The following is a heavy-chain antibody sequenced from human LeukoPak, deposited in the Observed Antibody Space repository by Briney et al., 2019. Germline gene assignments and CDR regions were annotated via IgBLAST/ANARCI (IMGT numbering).Heavy chain of an antibody. D-gene: IGHD2-15*01. Sequence: GGSLRLSCAASGFTFSSYGMHWVRQAPGKGLEWVAVISYDGSNKYYADSVKGRFTISRDNSKNTLYLQMNSLRAEDTAVYYCAKDRNMGCSGGSCYSEIYFDYWGQGTLVTVSS. CDR3: AKDRNMGCSGGSCYSEIYFDY. CDR1: GFTFSSYG. CDR2: ISYDGSNK. V-gene: IGHV3-30*18. J-gene: IGHJ4*02.